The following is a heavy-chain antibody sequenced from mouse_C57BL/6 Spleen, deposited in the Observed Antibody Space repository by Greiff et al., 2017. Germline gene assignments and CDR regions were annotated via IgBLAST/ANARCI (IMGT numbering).Heavy chain of an antibody. V-gene: IGHV1-81*01. CDR3: ATPYGSSYDY. J-gene: IGHJ2*01. Sequence: VQLQQSGAELARPGASVKLSCKASGYTFTSYGISWVKQRTGQGLEWIGEIYPRSGNTYYNEKFKGKATLTADKSSSTAYMELRSLTSEDSAVYFCATPYGSSYDYWGQGTTLTVSS. D-gene: IGHD1-1*01. CDR1: GYTFTSYG. CDR2: IYPRSGNT.